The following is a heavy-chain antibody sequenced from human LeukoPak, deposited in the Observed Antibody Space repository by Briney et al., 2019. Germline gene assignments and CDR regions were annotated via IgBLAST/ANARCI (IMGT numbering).Heavy chain of an antibody. CDR2: INHSGST. CDR3: ARGLYGYDYVWGSYRSYFDY. CDR1: GGSFSGYY. V-gene: IGHV4-34*01. Sequence: SETLSLTCAVYGGSFSGYYWSWIRQPPGKGLEWIGEINHSGSTNYNPSLKSRVTISVDTSKNQFPLKLSSVTAADTAVYYCARGLYGYDYVWGSYRSYFDYWGQGTLVTVSS. J-gene: IGHJ4*02. D-gene: IGHD3-16*02.